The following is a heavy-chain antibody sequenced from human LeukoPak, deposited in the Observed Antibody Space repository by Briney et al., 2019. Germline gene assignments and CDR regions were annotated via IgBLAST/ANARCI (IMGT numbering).Heavy chain of an antibody. J-gene: IGHJ3*02. CDR2: IYTSGST. CDR1: GGSISSYY. Sequence: SETLSLTCTVSGGSISSYYWSWIRQPAGKGLEWIGRIYTSGSTNYNPSLKSRVTMSVDTSKNQFSLKLSSVTAADTAVYYCARDPYYGSGSYYPSWALDIWGQGTMVTVSS. V-gene: IGHV4-4*07. D-gene: IGHD3-10*01. CDR3: ARDPYYGSGSYYPSWALDI.